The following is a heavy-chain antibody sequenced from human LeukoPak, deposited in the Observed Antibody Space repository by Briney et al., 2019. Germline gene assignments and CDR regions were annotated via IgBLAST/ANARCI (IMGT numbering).Heavy chain of an antibody. Sequence: ASVKVSCKASGYTFTSYDINWVRQAPGQGLEWMGIINPSGGSTSYAQKFQGRVTMTRDTSTSTVYMELSSLRSEDTAVYYCARIYYSSTSCSNWFGPWGQGTLVTVSS. CDR1: GYTFTSYD. V-gene: IGHV1-46*01. J-gene: IGHJ5*02. CDR3: ARIYYSSTSCSNWFGP. CDR2: INPSGGST. D-gene: IGHD2-2*01.